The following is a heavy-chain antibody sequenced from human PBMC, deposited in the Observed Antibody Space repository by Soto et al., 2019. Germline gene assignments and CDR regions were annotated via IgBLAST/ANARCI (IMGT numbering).Heavy chain of an antibody. D-gene: IGHD6-13*01. CDR3: ARSSDSWPYYFDY. V-gene: IGHV4-61*01. J-gene: IGHJ4*02. CDR1: GGSVSTGSLY. CDR2: FYYSGST. Sequence: PSETLSLTCTVSGGSVSTGSLYWNWIRQPPGKGLEWIGLFYYSGSTTYNPSLKSRVTISVDTSRNQISLKLSSVIAADTAVYYCARSSDSWPYYFDYWGQGTLVTVSS.